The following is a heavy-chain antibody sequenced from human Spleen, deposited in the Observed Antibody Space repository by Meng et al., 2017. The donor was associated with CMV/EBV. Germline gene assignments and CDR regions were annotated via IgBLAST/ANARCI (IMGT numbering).Heavy chain of an antibody. CDR1: VGSISSSY. CDR3: ARDRWAVAGPNWFDP. CDR2: IYTSGST. V-gene: IGHV4-4*07. J-gene: IGHJ5*02. D-gene: IGHD6-19*01. Sequence: QVQLQESGRGLVKPSETLSLPCTGAVGSISSSYWSWIRQPAGKGLEWIGRIYTSGSTNYNPSLKSRVTMSVDTSKNQFSLKLSSVTAADTAVYYCARDRWAVAGPNWFDPWGQGTLVTVSS.